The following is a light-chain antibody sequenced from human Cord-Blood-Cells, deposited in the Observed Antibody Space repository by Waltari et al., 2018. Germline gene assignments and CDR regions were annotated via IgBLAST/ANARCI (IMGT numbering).Light chain of an antibody. V-gene: IGLV2-14*01. CDR3: SSYTSSSTLV. Sequence: HSALTQPASVSGAPGQSITLSRPVTSIDVGCLPYVSWYQQHPGKAPKRMIHDVSKRPSGVSNRFSGSKSGNTASLTISGLQAEDEADYYCSSYTSSSTLVFGTGTKVTVL. J-gene: IGLJ1*01. CDR2: DVS. CDR1: SIDVGCLPY.